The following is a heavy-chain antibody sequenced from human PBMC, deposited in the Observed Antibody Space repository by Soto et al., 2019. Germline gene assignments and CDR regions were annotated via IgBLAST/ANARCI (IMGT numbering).Heavy chain of an antibody. V-gene: IGHV1-2*04. Sequence: ASVKVSCKASGYTFTGYYMHWVRQAPGQGLEWKGRINPNSGGTNYAQKFQGWVTMTRDTSISTAYMELSRLRSDDTAVYYCARDRRITIFGVVDDAFDIWGQGTMVTVSS. J-gene: IGHJ3*02. CDR2: INPNSGGT. D-gene: IGHD3-3*01. CDR1: GYTFTGYY. CDR3: ARDRRITIFGVVDDAFDI.